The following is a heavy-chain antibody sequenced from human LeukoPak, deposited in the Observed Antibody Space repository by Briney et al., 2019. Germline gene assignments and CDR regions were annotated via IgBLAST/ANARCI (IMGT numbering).Heavy chain of an antibody. Sequence: ATVKVCCKASGYTFTTYAIHWVRQAPGQRLEWMGWIDAGNGNTRYSQKFQDRVTITRDTSASTAYMELSSLRSEDTAAYYCARDLYGDYRSDFDYWGQGTLVTVSS. CDR2: IDAGNGNT. D-gene: IGHD4-17*01. CDR3: ARDLYGDYRSDFDY. CDR1: GYTFTTYA. J-gene: IGHJ4*02. V-gene: IGHV1-3*01.